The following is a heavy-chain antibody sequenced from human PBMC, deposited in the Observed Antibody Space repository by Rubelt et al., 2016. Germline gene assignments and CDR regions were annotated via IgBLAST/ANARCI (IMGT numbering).Heavy chain of an antibody. CDR3: ARSKDTAMVTDADWYFDL. Sequence: QVQLVQSGAEVKKPGASVKVSCKASGYTFTSYAMHWVRQAPGQRLEWMGWINAGHGNTQYSQKFQGSVTITRDTSASTAYMELSSLRSEDTAVYYCARSKDTAMVTDADWYFDLWGRGTLVTVSS. D-gene: IGHD5-18*01. V-gene: IGHV1-3*01. J-gene: IGHJ2*01. CDR2: INAGHGNT. CDR1: GYTFTSYA.